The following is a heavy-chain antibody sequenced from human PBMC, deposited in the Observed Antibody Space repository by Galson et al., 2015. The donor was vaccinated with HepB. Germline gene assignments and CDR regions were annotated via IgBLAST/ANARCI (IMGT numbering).Heavy chain of an antibody. J-gene: IGHJ5*02. CDR3: ARHMTADYYGSGSYPGGP. V-gene: IGHV5-10-1*01. CDR2: IDPSDSYT. CDR1: GYSFTSYW. D-gene: IGHD3-10*01. Sequence: QSGAEVKKPGESLKISCKGSGYSFTSYWISWVRQMPGKGLEWMGRIDPSDSYTNYSPSFQGHVTISAGKSISTAYLQWSSLKASDTAMYYCARHMTADYYGSGSYPGGPWGQGTLATVSS.